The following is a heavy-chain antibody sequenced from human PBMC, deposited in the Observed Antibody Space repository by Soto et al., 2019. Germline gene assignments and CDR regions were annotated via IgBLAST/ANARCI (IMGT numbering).Heavy chain of an antibody. D-gene: IGHD3-16*01. V-gene: IGHV3-43*01. CDR3: ARETLSYGSALDV. CDR2: ITWNGANT. CDR1: GFRFDEYN. Sequence: GGSLRLSCAASGFRFDEYNIHWVRQAPGKGLKWVSLITWNGANTYYADSVKGRFTISRDGTTKSVSLQMTSLKREDTGLYYCARETLSYGSALDVWGQGTTVTVSS. J-gene: IGHJ6*02.